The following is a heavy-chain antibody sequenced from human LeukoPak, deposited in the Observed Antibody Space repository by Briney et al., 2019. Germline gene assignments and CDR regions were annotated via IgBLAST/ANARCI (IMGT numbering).Heavy chain of an antibody. Sequence: GASVKLSCKASGYTFTSYDMHWVRQAPGQGLEWMAIINPSGGSTSYAQKFQGRFTMTRDTSTSTVYMELNSLRSEDTAVYYCARDGEAAAGSRDYWGQGTLVTVSS. CDR1: GYTFTSYD. CDR3: ARDGEAAAGSRDY. J-gene: IGHJ4*02. V-gene: IGHV1-46*03. CDR2: INPSGGST. D-gene: IGHD6-13*01.